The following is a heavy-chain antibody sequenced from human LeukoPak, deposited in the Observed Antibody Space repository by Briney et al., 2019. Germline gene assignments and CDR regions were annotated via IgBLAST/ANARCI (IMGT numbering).Heavy chain of an antibody. J-gene: IGHJ5*02. V-gene: IGHV4-59*08. CDR3: ARHGYSSSWYKDWFDP. CDR1: GGSISSYY. Sequence: SETLSLTCTVPGGSISSYYWSWIRQPPGKGLEWIGYIYYSGSTNYNPSLKSRVTISVDTSKNQFSLKLSSVTAADTAVYYCARHGYSSSWYKDWFDPWGQGTLVTVSS. CDR2: IYYSGST. D-gene: IGHD6-13*01.